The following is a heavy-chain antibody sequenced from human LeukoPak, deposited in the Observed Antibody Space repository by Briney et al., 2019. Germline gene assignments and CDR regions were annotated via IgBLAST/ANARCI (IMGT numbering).Heavy chain of an antibody. CDR1: GCSISSYY. J-gene: IGHJ4*02. CDR3: ARRIWYSSSRGPADY. D-gene: IGHD6-6*01. CDR2: IYHSGST. V-gene: IGHV4-59*04. Sequence: PSETLSLTCTVSGCSISSYYWSWIRQPPGKGLEWIGYIYHSGSTYYNPSLKSRVTISVDRSKNQFSLKLSSVTAADTAVYYCARRIWYSSSRGPADYWGQGTLVTVSS.